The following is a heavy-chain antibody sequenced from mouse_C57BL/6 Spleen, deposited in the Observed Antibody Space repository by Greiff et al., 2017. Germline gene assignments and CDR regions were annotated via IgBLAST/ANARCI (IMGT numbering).Heavy chain of an antibody. CDR3: ARGLLDY. CDR1: GYTFTSYW. J-gene: IGHJ2*01. CDR2: IDPSDSYT. V-gene: IGHV1-69*01. D-gene: IGHD1-1*01. Sequence: VQLQQPGAELVMPGASVKLSCKASGYTFTSYWMHWVKQRPGQGLEWIGEIDPSDSYTNYNQKFKGKSTLTVDKSSSTAYMQLSSLTSEDSAVYYCARGLLDYWGQGTTRTVSS.